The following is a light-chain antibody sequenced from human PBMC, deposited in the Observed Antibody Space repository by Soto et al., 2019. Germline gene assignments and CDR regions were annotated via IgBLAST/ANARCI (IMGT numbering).Light chain of an antibody. CDR2: SNN. Sequence: LTQPPSASGTPGQRVTISCSGSSSNIGSNTVNWYQQLPGTAPKLLIYSNNQRPSGGPDRFSGSKSGTSASLAIVGLQSEDEADYYCAAWDDSLNGYVFGTGTEVTV. J-gene: IGLJ1*01. CDR3: AAWDDSLNGYV. V-gene: IGLV1-44*01. CDR1: SSNIGSNT.